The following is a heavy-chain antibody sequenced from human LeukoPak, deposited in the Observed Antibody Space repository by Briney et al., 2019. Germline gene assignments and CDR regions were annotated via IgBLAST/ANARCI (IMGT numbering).Heavy chain of an antibody. J-gene: IGHJ6*03. CDR1: GGSISSGSYY. CDR2: IYYSGST. Sequence: PSETLSLTCTVSGGSISSGSYYWSWIRQPPGKGLEWIGYIYYSGSTNYNPSLKSRVTISVDTSKNQFSLKLSSVTAADTAVYYCARGCGGSCHYYYYYMDVWGKGTTVTVSS. V-gene: IGHV4-61*01. D-gene: IGHD2-15*01. CDR3: ARGCGGSCHYYYYYMDV.